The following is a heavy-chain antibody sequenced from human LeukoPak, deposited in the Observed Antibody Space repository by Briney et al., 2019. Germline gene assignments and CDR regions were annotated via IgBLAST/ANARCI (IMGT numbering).Heavy chain of an antibody. J-gene: IGHJ4*02. CDR1: GFIFSSYA. Sequence: GGSLRLSCAASGFIFSSYAMSWVRQAPGKGLEWVAYISSSGTTIYYPDSVKGRFTISRDNARNSLFLQMNSLRAEDTAVYYCARDRGYNYGDFDYWGRGTLVTVSS. CDR2: ISSSGTTI. D-gene: IGHD5-18*01. CDR3: ARDRGYNYGDFDY. V-gene: IGHV3-48*03.